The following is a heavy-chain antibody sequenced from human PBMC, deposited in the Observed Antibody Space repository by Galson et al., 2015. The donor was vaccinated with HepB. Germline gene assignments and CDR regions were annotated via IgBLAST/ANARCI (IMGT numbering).Heavy chain of an antibody. CDR3: ARHRVAADARYLDY. J-gene: IGHJ4*02. CDR2: TIPIFGAA. D-gene: IGHD6-13*01. Sequence: SVKVSCKASGGTFSSYAISWLRQAPGQGLEWMGGTIPIFGAAKYAQKFQGRVTITADESTSTGYMELSGLRSEDTAVYYCARHRVAADARYLDYWGQGTLVTVSS. V-gene: IGHV1-69*13. CDR1: GGTFSSYA.